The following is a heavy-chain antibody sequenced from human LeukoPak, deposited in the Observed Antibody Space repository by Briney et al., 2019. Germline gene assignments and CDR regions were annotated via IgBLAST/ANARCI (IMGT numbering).Heavy chain of an antibody. CDR2: IYSTGSTT. CDR3: VRGGYGDYGRGS. CDR1: GFTFRSYV. J-gene: IGHJ5*02. D-gene: IGHD4-17*01. V-gene: IGHV3-48*03. Sequence: GGSLRLSCVASGFTFRSYVMNWVRQAPGKGLEWISYIYSTGSTTYYADSVKGRFTISRDNAKNSLYLQMNSLSVEDTAVYYCVRGGYGDYGRGSWGQGTLLTVS.